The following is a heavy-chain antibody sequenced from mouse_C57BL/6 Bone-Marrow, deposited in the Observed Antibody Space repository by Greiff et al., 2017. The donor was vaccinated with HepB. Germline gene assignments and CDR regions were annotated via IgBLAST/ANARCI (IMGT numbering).Heavy chain of an antibody. CDR2: ISSGGSYS. CDR3: ARQGGDY. CDR1: GFTFSSYG. V-gene: IGHV5-6*01. Sequence: EVKLQESGGDLVKPGGSLKLSCAASGFTFSSYGMSWVRQTPDKRLEWVATISSGGSYSYYPDSVKGRFTISRDNAKNTLYLQMSSLKSEDTAMYYCARQGGDYWGQGTTLTVSS. J-gene: IGHJ2*01.